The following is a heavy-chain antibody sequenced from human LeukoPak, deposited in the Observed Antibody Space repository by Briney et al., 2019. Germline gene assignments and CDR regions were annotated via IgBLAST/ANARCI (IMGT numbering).Heavy chain of an antibody. CDR3: ANSYDSSGYYSLRY. J-gene: IGHJ4*02. V-gene: IGHV3-30-3*01. CDR1: GFSFSDYW. Sequence: PGGSLRLSCAASGFSFSDYWMHWVRQAPGKGLEWVAVISYDGSNKYYADSVKGRFTISRDNSKNTLYLQMNSLRAEDTAVYYCANSYDSSGYYSLRYWGQGTLVTVSS. CDR2: ISYDGSNK. D-gene: IGHD3-22*01.